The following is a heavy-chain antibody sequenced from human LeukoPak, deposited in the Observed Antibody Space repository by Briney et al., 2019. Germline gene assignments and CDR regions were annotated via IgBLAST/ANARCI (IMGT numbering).Heavy chain of an antibody. J-gene: IGHJ4*02. CDR2: INHSGST. D-gene: IGHD3-16*02. CDR3: AREGELSSASFDY. V-gene: IGHV4-34*01. Sequence: PSETLSLTCAVYGGSFSGYYWSWIRQPPGKGLEWIGEINHSGSTNYNPSLKSRVTISVDTSKKQFSLKLSSVTAADTAVYYCAREGELSSASFDYWGQGTLVTVSS. CDR1: GGSFSGYY.